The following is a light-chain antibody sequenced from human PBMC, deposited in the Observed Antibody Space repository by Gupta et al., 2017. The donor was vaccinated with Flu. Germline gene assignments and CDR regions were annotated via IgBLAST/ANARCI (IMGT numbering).Light chain of an antibody. CDR2: DAS. Sequence: EAVLTQSPGTLSLSPGERATLSCRASQNINNYRAWYQQKPGQAPRLLIYDASNRAAGTPRRFSGSGSGTDFTLTISSLQPEDSAIYYCHQRSNWQAFGQGTKLEIK. CDR1: QNINNY. CDR3: HQRSNWQA. J-gene: IGKJ1*01. V-gene: IGKV3-11*01.